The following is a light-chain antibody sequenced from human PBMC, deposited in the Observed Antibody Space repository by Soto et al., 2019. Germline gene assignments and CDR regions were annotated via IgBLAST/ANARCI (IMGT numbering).Light chain of an antibody. CDR3: QQYDSYSLT. CDR2: KAS. V-gene: IGKV1-5*03. Sequence: DIRMTQSPSPLTASLGARATITCRAGQSISSWLAWYQQKPGKAPKVLIYKASTLQSGVPSRFRGSGSGTEFTLTISSLPPDDVAPYYCQQYDSYSLTFGGGTKVDIK. J-gene: IGKJ4*01. CDR1: QSISSW.